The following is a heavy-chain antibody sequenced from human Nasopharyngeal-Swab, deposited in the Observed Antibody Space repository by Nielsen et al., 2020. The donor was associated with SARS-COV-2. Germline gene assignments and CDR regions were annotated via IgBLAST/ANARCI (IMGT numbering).Heavy chain of an antibody. V-gene: IGHV3-7*01. Sequence: GGSLRISCAASGFTFSSYWMSWVRQAPGKGLEWVANIKQDGSEKYYVDSVKGRFTISRDNAKNSLELQMNSLRVEDTAVYYCGRGGKLGALDIWGQGTMVTVSS. D-gene: IGHD3-16*01. CDR1: GFTFSSYW. CDR2: IKQDGSEK. J-gene: IGHJ3*02. CDR3: GRGGKLGALDI.